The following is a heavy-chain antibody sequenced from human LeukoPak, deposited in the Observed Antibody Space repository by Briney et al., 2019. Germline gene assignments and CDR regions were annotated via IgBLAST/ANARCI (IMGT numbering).Heavy chain of an antibody. D-gene: IGHD6-19*01. CDR1: VYTFTSCD. V-gene: IGHV1-8*01. CDR2: MNPNSGNT. Sequence: AVNVSCKASVYTFTSCDINWVRQATGQGLEWMGWMNPNSGNTGYGQSFQGRITMTRDISIGTDYMELSNLTSEDTAIYYCTRGSSGRRDNWGQGTLVTVSA. J-gene: IGHJ4*02. CDR3: TRGSSGRRDN.